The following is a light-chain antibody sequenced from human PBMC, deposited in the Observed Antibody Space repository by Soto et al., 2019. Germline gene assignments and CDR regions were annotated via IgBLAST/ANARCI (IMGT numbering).Light chain of an antibody. CDR1: QSISSW. CDR3: QQYNSYSPT. J-gene: IGKJ1*01. V-gene: IGKV1-5*01. CDR2: DAS. Sequence: DSQMTQSLSTLSASVGCRFTITCRASQSISSWLAWYQQKPGKAPKLLIYDASSLESGVPSRFSGSGSGTEFTLTISSLQPDDFATYYCQQYNSYSPTFGQGTKV.